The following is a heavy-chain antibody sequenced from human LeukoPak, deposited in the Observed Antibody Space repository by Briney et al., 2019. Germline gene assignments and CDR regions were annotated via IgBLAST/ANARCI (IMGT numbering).Heavy chain of an antibody. CDR2: ISYDGSNK. Sequence: PGGSLRLSCAASGFTFSSYAMHWVRQAPGKGLEWVAVISYDGSNKYYADSVKGRFTISRDNSKNTLYLQMNSLRAEDTAVYYCARDPVWSPIAAAGIKYYYYYMDVWGKGTTVTVSS. CDR3: ARDPVWSPIAAAGIKYYYYYMDV. J-gene: IGHJ6*03. CDR1: GFTFSSYA. V-gene: IGHV3-30-3*01. D-gene: IGHD6-13*01.